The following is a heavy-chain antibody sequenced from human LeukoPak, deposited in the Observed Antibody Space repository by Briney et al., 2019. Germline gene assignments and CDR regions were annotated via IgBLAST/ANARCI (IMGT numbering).Heavy chain of an antibody. CDR1: GFTFSSYG. J-gene: IGHJ4*02. V-gene: IGHV3-23*01. CDR2: ISGSGGST. CDR3: AREPYCTNGVCYLDYFDY. D-gene: IGHD2-8*01. Sequence: GGSLRLSCAASGFTFSSYGMSRVRQAPGKGLEWVSAISGSGGSTYYADSVKGRFTISRDNSKNTLYLQMNSLRAEDTAVYYCAREPYCTNGVCYLDYFDYWGQGTLVTVSS.